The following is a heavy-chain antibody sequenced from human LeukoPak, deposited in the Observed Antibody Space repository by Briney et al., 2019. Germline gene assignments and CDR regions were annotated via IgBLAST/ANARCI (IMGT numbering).Heavy chain of an antibody. CDR3: ARGPPLFAP. J-gene: IGHJ5*02. CDR1: GFTFSDYT. Sequence: GGSLRLSCAASGFTFSDYTMNWVRQAPGKGLEWISYIDISSTSTYYADSVRGRFTISRDNAKNSLYLQMSSLRAEDTALYYCARGPPLFAPWGQGTRVTVSS. V-gene: IGHV3-48*01. CDR2: IDISSTST.